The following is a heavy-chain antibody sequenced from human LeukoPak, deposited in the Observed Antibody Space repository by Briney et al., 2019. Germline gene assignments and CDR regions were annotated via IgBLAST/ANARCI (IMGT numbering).Heavy chain of an antibody. CDR3: ARVGCYDSSGYYYLPDY. CDR1: GYTFTSYG. V-gene: IGHV1-18*01. Sequence: GASVKVSCKASGYTFTSYGISWVRQAPGQGLEWMGWISAYNGNTNYAQKLQGRVTMTTDTSTSTAYMELRSLRSDDTAVYYCARVGCYDSSGYYYLPDYWGQGTLVTVSS. J-gene: IGHJ4*02. D-gene: IGHD3-22*01. CDR2: ISAYNGNT.